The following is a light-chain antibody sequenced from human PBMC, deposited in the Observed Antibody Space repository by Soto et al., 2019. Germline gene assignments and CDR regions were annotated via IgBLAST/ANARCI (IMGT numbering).Light chain of an antibody. CDR2: GAS. J-gene: IGKJ2*01. CDR3: QQYGGSPPHT. Sequence: EIVLTQSPGTLSLSPGERATLSCRASQSVTSNYLAWYQQKPGQAPRLLVYGASSRATGIPDRFSGSGSGTDFTLTISRLEPEDFAVYYCQQYGGSPPHTFGRGTKLEIK. CDR1: QSVTSNY. V-gene: IGKV3-20*01.